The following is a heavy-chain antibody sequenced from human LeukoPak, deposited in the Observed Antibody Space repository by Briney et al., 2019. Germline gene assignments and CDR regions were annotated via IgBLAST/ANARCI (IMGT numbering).Heavy chain of an antibody. CDR3: CGGLFYCDY. J-gene: IGHJ4*02. CDR2: ISFDGSNK. D-gene: IGHD3-10*01. Sequence: GGSLRLSCAAPGFSFSSYGMHWVRQAPGKGLEWVAGISFDGSNKYYADSLKGRFTISRDNSKNTLYMQMNSLRVEDTAVYYCCGGLFYCDYLGQGTLVTVSS. CDR1: GFSFSSYG. V-gene: IGHV3-30*03.